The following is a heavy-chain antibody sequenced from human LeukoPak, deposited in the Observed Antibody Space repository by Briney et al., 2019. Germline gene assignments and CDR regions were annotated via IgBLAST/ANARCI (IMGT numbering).Heavy chain of an antibody. CDR1: GFTFSSYR. CDR3: AREELVQYYYYGMDV. V-gene: IGHV3-74*01. J-gene: IGHJ6*02. D-gene: IGHD6-13*01. CDR2: INSDGSST. Sequence: GGSLRLSCGASGFTFSSYRMHWVRQAPGKGLVWVSRINSDGSSTSYADSVKGRFTISRDNAKNTLYLQMNSLRAEDTAVYYCAREELVQYYYYGMDVWGQGTTVTVSS.